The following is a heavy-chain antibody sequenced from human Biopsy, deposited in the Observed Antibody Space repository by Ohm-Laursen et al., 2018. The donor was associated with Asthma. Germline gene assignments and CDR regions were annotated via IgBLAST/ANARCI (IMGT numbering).Heavy chain of an antibody. V-gene: IGHV4-31*03. J-gene: IGHJ4*02. CDR1: GDSFTYPGYY. CDR3: AGFCSGGNCPDH. D-gene: IGHD2-15*01. CDR2: IHYSGSA. Sequence: TLSLTCSVSGDSFTYPGYYWSWVCQLPGRGLEWIGYIHYSGSAYYNPSLKSRISMSVDMSKKQFSLEVRSVTAADTAVYYCAGFCSGGNCPDHWGQGTLVTVSS.